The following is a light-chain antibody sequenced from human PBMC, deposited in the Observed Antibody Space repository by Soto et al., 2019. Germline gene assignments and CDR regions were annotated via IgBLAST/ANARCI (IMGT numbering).Light chain of an antibody. CDR3: KLYGISPH. Sequence: EIVLTQSPGTLSLSPGERATLSCKTSQSRGSNFLAWYQHKPGQTPRLLIYASSNRATGIQDRFSGSASGTEFTLTIKRLEPEDFAVYYCKLYGISPHFGQGTRLEIK. CDR2: ASS. J-gene: IGKJ5*01. V-gene: IGKV3-20*01. CDR1: QSRGSNF.